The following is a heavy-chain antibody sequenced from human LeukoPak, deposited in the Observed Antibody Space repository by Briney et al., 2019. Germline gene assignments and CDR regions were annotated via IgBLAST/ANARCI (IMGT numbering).Heavy chain of an antibody. V-gene: IGHV4-59*01. D-gene: IGHD3-16*01. Sequence: SESLSLTCTASGGSLISYYWTWIRQPPGKGLEWIGYIYYTGSTNYNPSLKSRVTISLDTSKNRFSLKLSSVTAADTAVYYCARWGINAFDYWGQGTLVTVSS. CDR1: GGSLISYY. CDR2: IYYTGST. CDR3: ARWGINAFDY. J-gene: IGHJ4*02.